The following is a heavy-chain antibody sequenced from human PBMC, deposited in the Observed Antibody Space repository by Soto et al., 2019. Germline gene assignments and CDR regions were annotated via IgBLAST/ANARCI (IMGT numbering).Heavy chain of an antibody. J-gene: IGHJ4*02. Sequence: PGGSLRLSCTASGFTFSDYYMSWIRQAPGKGLECLSYITSSGSIMYYADSVKGRFTVSRDNAKNSLYLQMSSLRADDTAVYYCARAPSGSGGSTSCYDYWGLGTLVTAPQ. D-gene: IGHD2-2*01. CDR3: ARAPSGSGGSTSCYDY. V-gene: IGHV3-11*01. CDR1: GFTFSDYY. CDR2: ITSSGSIM.